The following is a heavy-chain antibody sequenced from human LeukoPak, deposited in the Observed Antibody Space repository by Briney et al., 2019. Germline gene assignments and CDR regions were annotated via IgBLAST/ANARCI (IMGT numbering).Heavy chain of an antibody. CDR2: IIPIFGTA. D-gene: IGHD3-3*01. CDR3: ASYYDFWSGYYTYYFDY. V-gene: IGHV1-69*06. J-gene: IGHJ4*02. CDR1: GGTFSSYA. Sequence: SVKVSCKASGGTFSSYAISWVRQAPGQGLEWMGGIIPIFGTANYAQKFQGRVTITADKSTSTAYMELSSLRSEDTAVYYCASYYDFWSGYYTYYFDYWGQGTLVTVSS.